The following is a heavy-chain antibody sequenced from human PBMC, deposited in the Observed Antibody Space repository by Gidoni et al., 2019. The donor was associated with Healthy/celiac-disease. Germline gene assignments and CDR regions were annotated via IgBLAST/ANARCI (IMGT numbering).Heavy chain of an antibody. CDR1: GGSFSGYY. J-gene: IGHJ4*02. D-gene: IGHD1-26*01. CDR3: ARWAYSGRVRTPIDY. Sequence: QVQLQQWGAGLLKPSETLSLTCAVYGGSFSGYYWSWSRQPPGKGLEWIGEINHSGSTNYNPSLKSRVTISVDTSKNQFSLKLSSVTAADTAVYYCARWAYSGRVRTPIDYWGQGTLVTVSS. V-gene: IGHV4-34*01. CDR2: INHSGST.